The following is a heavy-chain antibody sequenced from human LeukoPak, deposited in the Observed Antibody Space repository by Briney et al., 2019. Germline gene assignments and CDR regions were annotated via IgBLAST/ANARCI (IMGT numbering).Heavy chain of an antibody. V-gene: IGHV3-23*01. Sequence: SGGSLRLSCAASGLTFSSYAMSWVRQAPGKGLEWVSAISGSGGSTYYADSVKGRFTISRDNSKNTLYLQMNSLRAEDTAVYYCAKVRGAIIVVVFELFDYWGQGTLVTVSS. CDR1: GLTFSSYA. CDR2: ISGSGGST. D-gene: IGHD2-21*01. J-gene: IGHJ4*02. CDR3: AKVRGAIIVVVFELFDY.